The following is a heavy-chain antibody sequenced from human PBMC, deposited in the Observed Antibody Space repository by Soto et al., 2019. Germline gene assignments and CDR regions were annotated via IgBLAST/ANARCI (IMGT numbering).Heavy chain of an antibody. CDR2: IWYDGSNK. Sequence: QVQLVESGGGVVQPGRSLRLSCAASGFTFSSYGMHWVRQAPGKGLEWVAVIWYDGSNKYYADSVKGRFTISRDNSKNTLYLQMNSLRAEDTAVYYCARDQSLPYGEYPPGDYWGQGTLVTVSS. CDR3: ARDQSLPYGEYPPGDY. V-gene: IGHV3-33*01. J-gene: IGHJ4*02. CDR1: GFTFSSYG. D-gene: IGHD4-17*01.